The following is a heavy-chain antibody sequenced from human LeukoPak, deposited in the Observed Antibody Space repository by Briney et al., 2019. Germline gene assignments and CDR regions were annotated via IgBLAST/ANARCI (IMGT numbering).Heavy chain of an antibody. Sequence: GGSLRLSCAASGFTSSSYAMHWVRQAPGKGLEWVAVISYDGSNKYYADSVKGRFTISRDNPKNTLYLQMNSLRAEDTAVYYCATDIVVVVAATAWDYWGQGTLVTASS. CDR2: ISYDGSNK. J-gene: IGHJ4*02. CDR1: GFTSSSYA. CDR3: ATDIVVVVAATAWDY. D-gene: IGHD2-15*01. V-gene: IGHV3-30-3*01.